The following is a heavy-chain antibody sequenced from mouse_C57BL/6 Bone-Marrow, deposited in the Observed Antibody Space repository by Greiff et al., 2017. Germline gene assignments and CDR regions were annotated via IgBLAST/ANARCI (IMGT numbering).Heavy chain of an antibody. Sequence: QVQLKQSGAELVKPGASVKLSCKASGYTFTSYWMQWVKQRPGQGLEWIGEIDPSDSYTNYNQKFKGKATLTVDTSSSTAYMQLSSLTSEDSAVYYCARTYGYSYAMDYWGQGTSVTVSS. D-gene: IGHD2-2*01. CDR2: IDPSDSYT. CDR1: GYTFTSYW. V-gene: IGHV1-50*01. CDR3: ARTYGYSYAMDY. J-gene: IGHJ4*01.